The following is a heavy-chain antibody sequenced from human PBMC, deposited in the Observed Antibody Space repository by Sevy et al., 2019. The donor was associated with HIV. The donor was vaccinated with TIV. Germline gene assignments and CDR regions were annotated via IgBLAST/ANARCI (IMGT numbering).Heavy chain of an antibody. CDR1: EFTFRDVW. Sequence: GGSLRLSCAASEFTFRDVWMSWVRQAPGKGLEWVGRIKSKTDGGTTDYAAPVKGRFTISRDDSKNTLSLQMNSLRAEDTAVYYCARVVGYSSSWYEGWFDPWGQGTLVTVSS. J-gene: IGHJ5*02. CDR3: ARVVGYSSSWYEGWFDP. V-gene: IGHV3-15*01. CDR2: IKSKTDGGTT. D-gene: IGHD6-13*01.